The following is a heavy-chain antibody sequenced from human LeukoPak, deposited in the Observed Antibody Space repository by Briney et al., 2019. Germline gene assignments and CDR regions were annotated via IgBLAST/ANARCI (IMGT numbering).Heavy chain of an antibody. CDR1: GFTFSSYS. J-gene: IGHJ4*02. CDR3: ARDSVVVVPAAIYYSNYAFDY. V-gene: IGHV3-21*01. D-gene: IGHD2-2*01. CDR2: ISSSSYI. Sequence: GGSLRLSCAASGFTFSSYSMNWVRQAPGKGLEWVSSISSSSYIYYADSVKGRFTISRDNAKNSLYLQMNSLRAEDTAVYYCARDSVVVVPAAIYYSNYAFDYWGQGTLVTVSS.